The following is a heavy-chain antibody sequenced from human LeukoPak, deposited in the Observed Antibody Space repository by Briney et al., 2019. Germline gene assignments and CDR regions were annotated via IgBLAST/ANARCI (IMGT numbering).Heavy chain of an antibody. V-gene: IGHV3-66*01. CDR1: GFTVSSNY. CDR2: IYSGGST. J-gene: IGHJ1*01. D-gene: IGHD5-12*01. CDR3: AGSSVATSEYFQH. Sequence: GGSLRLSCAASGFTVSSNYMSWVRQAPGKGLEWVSVIYSGGSTYYADSVKGRFTISRDNSKNTLYLQMNNLRAEDTAVYYCAGSSVATSEYFQHWGQGTLVTVSS.